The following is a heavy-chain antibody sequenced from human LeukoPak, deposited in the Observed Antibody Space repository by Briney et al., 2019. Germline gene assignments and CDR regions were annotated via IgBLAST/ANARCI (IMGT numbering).Heavy chain of an antibody. V-gene: IGHV3-53*01. J-gene: IGHJ4*02. CDR2: LYSGGKT. Sequence: GGSLRLSCAASGFTFTSNYMSWVRQAPGKGLEWLSVLYSGGKTYYANSAKGRFTISRDSSTNTLYLQMESLRTEDTAVYYCAREMGAATTYFDYWGQGTPVIVSS. D-gene: IGHD1-1*01. CDR1: GFTFTSNY. CDR3: AREMGAATTYFDY.